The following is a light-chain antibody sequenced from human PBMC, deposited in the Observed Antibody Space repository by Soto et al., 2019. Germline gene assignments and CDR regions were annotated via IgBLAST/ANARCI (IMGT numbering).Light chain of an antibody. CDR3: CSYAGSSTWV. J-gene: IGLJ3*02. CDR2: EDN. CDR1: SSDVGSYNL. Sequence: QSVLTQPASVSGSPGQSITISCTGISSDVGSYNLVSWYQQRPDKPPKLMIYEDNNRPSGVSNRFSGSKSGNTASLTISGLQAEDEADYYCCSYAGSSTWVFGGGTKLTVL. V-gene: IGLV2-23*01.